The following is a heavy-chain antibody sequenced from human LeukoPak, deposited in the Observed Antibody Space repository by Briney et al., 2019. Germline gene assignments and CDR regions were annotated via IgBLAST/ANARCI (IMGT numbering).Heavy chain of an antibody. D-gene: IGHD3-22*01. J-gene: IGHJ4*02. Sequence: GESLKISCKGSGYSFTSYWIGWVRQMPGKGLEWMGIIYPGDSDTRYSPSFQGQVTISADKSISTAYLQWSSLKASDTAMYYCARSEYYYGSSGSSFDYWGQGTLVTVSS. CDR1: GYSFTSYW. CDR3: ARSEYYYGSSGSSFDY. CDR2: IYPGDSDT. V-gene: IGHV5-51*01.